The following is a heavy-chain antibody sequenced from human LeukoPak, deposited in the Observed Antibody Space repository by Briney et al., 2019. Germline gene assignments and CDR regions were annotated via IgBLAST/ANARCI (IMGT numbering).Heavy chain of an antibody. J-gene: IGHJ4*02. D-gene: IGHD6-13*01. CDR1: GFTFSSYG. V-gene: IGHV3-30*02. CDR2: IQYDGTNK. CDR3: ARVGGIAAAGTFDY. Sequence: GGSLRLSCAASGFTFSSYGMHWVRQAPGKGLEWVAFIQYDGTNKYHADSVKGRFAISRDNSKNTLYLQMNSLRAEDTAVYYCARVGGIAAAGTFDYWGQGTLVTVSS.